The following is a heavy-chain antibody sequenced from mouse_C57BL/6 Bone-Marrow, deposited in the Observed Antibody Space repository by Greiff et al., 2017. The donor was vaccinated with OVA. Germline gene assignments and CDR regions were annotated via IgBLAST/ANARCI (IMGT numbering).Heavy chain of an antibody. CDR2: INPGSGGT. CDR3: ALITTPHYFDY. V-gene: IGHV1-54*01. CDR1: GYAFTNYL. J-gene: IGHJ2*01. D-gene: IGHD1-1*01. Sequence: LVESGAELVRPGTSVKVSCKASGYAFTNYLIEWVKQRPGQGLEWIGVINPGSGGTNYNEKFKGKATLTADKSSSTAYMQLSSLTSEDSAVYFCALITTPHYFDYWGQGTTLTVSS.